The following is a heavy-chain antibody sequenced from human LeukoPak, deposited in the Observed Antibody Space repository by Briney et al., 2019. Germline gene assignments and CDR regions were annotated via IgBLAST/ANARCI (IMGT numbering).Heavy chain of an antibody. Sequence: PGGSLRLSCAASGFTFSSCGMHWVRQAPGKGLEWVAFIRYDGSNKYYADSVKGRFTISRDNSKNTLYLQMNSLRAEDTAVYYCAKEEDGYNPGRGNYWGQGTLVTVSS. CDR3: AKEEDGYNPGRGNY. D-gene: IGHD5-24*01. CDR1: GFTFSSCG. CDR2: IRYDGSNK. J-gene: IGHJ4*02. V-gene: IGHV3-30*02.